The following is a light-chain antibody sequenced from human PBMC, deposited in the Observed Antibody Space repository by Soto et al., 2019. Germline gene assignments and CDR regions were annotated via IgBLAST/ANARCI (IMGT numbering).Light chain of an antibody. CDR3: MQALQTPRT. Sequence: EIVMTQSPFSLPVTPGEPASISCRSSQSLLHSNGYNYLDWYLQKPGQSPQLLIYLGSNRASGVPDRFSGSGSGTDFTLKISRVEAEDVGVYYCMQALQTPRTFGQGTKVEIK. J-gene: IGKJ1*01. CDR1: QSLLHSNGYNY. V-gene: IGKV2-28*01. CDR2: LGS.